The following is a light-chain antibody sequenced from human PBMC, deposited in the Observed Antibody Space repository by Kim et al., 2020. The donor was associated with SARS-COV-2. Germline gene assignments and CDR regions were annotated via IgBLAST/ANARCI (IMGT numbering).Light chain of an antibody. V-gene: IGLV3-21*04. CDR2: YDS. CDR1: RMGRKR. Sequence: PERTARVTGGGKRMGRKRVPWYQPKAGQAPVLVIYYDSDRPSGIPERFSGSNSGNTATLTISRVEAGDEADYYCQVWHSSSDHRVVFGGGTQLTVL. CDR3: QVWHSSSDHRVV. J-gene: IGLJ2*01.